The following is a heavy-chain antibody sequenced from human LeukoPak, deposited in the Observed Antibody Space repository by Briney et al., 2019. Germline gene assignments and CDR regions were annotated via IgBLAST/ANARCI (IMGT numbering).Heavy chain of an antibody. D-gene: IGHD3-10*01. V-gene: IGHV4-30-4*01. CDR3: ARQRWIGAFDY. Sequence: PSETLSLTCTVSGGSISSGDYYWSWIRQPPGKGLEWIGYIYYSGSTYYNPSLKSRVTISVDTSKNQFSLKLSSVTAADTAVYYCARQRWIGAFDYWGQGTLVTVSS. J-gene: IGHJ4*02. CDR2: IYYSGST. CDR1: GGSISSGDYY.